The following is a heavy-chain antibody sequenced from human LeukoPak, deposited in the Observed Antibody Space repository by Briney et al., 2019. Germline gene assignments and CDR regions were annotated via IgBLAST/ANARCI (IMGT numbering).Heavy chain of an antibody. D-gene: IGHD5-18*01. V-gene: IGHV3-64D*09. CDR2: VSTTGGST. J-gene: IGHJ4*02. Sequence: GGSLRLSCSASGFTFRSYTMHWVRQAPGKGLECVSAVSTTGGSTYYADSVKGRFTISRDNSRNTLYLQMNSLRADNTAVYYCVKERYAYAFDYWGQGALVTVS. CDR1: GFTFRSYT. CDR3: VKERYAYAFDY.